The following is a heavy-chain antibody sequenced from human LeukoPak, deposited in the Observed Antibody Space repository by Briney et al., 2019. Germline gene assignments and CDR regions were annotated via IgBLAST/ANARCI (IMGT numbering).Heavy chain of an antibody. CDR2: IRYDGSNK. Sequence: GGSLRLSCAASGFTFSSYGMLWVRQAPGKGLEWVAFIRYDGSNKYYADSVKGRFTISRDNSKNTLYLQMNSLRAEDTAVYYCAKVGVAATNGDFDYWGQGTLVTVSS. V-gene: IGHV3-30*02. D-gene: IGHD4-17*01. J-gene: IGHJ4*02. CDR3: AKVGVAATNGDFDY. CDR1: GFTFSSYG.